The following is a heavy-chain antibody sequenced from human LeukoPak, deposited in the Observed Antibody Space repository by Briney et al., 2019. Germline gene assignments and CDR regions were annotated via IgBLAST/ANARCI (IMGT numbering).Heavy chain of an antibody. J-gene: IGHJ6*02. V-gene: IGHV4-59*12. D-gene: IGHD6-19*01. CDR3: ARRRWLVRGDYYGMDV. CDR1: GGSISSYY. Sequence: PSETLSLTCTVSGGSISSYYWSWIRQPPGKGLEWIGYIYYSGSTYYNPSLKSRVTISVDTSKNQFSLKLSSVTAADTAVYYCARRRWLVRGDYYGMDVWGQGTTVTVSS. CDR2: IYYSGST.